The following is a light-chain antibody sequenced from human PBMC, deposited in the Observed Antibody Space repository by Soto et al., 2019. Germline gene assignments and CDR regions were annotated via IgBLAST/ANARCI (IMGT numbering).Light chain of an antibody. J-gene: IGKJ2*01. CDR3: QQSYSAPVT. CDR2: AAS. V-gene: IGKV1-39*01. Sequence: DIQMTQSPSSLSASIGDRVTITCRASQSISSYLNWFQQKPGEAPKLLIQAASSLQSGVPSRFSGSGCGTDSPPTISSLQPEDFVVYYCQQSYSAPVTFGQGTKL. CDR1: QSISSY.